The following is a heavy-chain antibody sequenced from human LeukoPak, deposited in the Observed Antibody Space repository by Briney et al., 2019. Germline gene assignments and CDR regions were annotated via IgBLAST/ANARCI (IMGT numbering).Heavy chain of an antibody. V-gene: IGHV3-20*04. D-gene: IGHD3-22*01. Sequence: GGSLRLSCAASGFTFSSYEMNWVRHAPGKGLEWVSGINWNGGSTGYADSVKGRFTISRDNAKNSLYLQMNSLRAEDTALYYCARATYDSSGYYPEGAFDIWGQGTMVTVSS. CDR2: INWNGGST. J-gene: IGHJ3*02. CDR1: GFTFSSYE. CDR3: ARATYDSSGYYPEGAFDI.